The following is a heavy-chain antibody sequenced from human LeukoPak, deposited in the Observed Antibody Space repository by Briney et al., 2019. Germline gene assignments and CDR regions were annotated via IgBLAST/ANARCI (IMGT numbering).Heavy chain of an antibody. Sequence: GGSLRLSCAASGFTFSDHAMHWVRQAPGKGLEWVSAVGIAADTFYPGSVKGRFTISRENAKNSLYLQMNSLRVEDTAVYYCARANNSSWHNWGQGTLVTVSA. D-gene: IGHD6-13*01. V-gene: IGHV3-13*01. CDR1: GFTFSDHA. CDR3: ARANNSSWHN. CDR2: VGIAADT. J-gene: IGHJ4*02.